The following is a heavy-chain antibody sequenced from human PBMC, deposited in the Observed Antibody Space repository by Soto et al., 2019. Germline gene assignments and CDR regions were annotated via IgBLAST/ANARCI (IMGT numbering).Heavy chain of an antibody. J-gene: IGHJ6*03. Sequence: EVQLVQSGAEVKKPGESLRISCKGSGYNFATSWIGWVRQMPGKGLEWMGVIRPDDSDAKYSPSFQGQVTISADKSLNTAYLQWSSLKASDTANYYCARRAACRSPTCVAAIGYYYYMDVWGKGTTVTVSS. V-gene: IGHV5-51*03. CDR2: IRPDDSDA. CDR1: GYNFATSW. D-gene: IGHD2-2*01. CDR3: ARRAACRSPTCVAAIGYYYYMDV.